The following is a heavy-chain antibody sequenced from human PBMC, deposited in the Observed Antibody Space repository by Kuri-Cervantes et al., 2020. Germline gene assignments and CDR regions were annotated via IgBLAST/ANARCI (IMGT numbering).Heavy chain of an antibody. D-gene: IGHD4-23*01. CDR1: GFTVSSNY. Sequence: ETLSLTCAASGFTVSSNYMSWVRQAPGKGLERVSVIYSGGSTYYADSVKGRFTISRDNSKNTLYLQMNSLRAEDTAVYYCARGDYGDNRWGYFDLWGRGTLVTVSS. J-gene: IGHJ2*01. CDR3: ARGDYGDNRWGYFDL. V-gene: IGHV3-53*01. CDR2: IYSGGST.